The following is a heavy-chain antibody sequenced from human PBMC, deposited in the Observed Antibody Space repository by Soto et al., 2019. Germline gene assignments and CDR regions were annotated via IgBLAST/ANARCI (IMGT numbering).Heavy chain of an antibody. CDR2: IYYSGST. CDR1: GGSVSSGSYY. D-gene: IGHD4-17*01. Sequence: PSETLSLTCTVSGGSVSSGSYYWSWIRQPPGKGLEWIGYIYYSGSTNYNPSLKSRVTISVDTSKNQFSLKLSSVTAADTAVYYCARETTVTTVFGYWGQGTLVTVSS. J-gene: IGHJ4*02. V-gene: IGHV4-61*01. CDR3: ARETTVTTVFGY.